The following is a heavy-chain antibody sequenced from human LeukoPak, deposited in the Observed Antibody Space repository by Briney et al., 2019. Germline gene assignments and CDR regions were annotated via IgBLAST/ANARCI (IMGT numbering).Heavy chain of an antibody. D-gene: IGHD3-22*01. J-gene: IGHJ4*02. CDR1: GGSISSSSYY. CDR3: AGVSSGYYSWGYFVY. Sequence: SETLSLTCTVSGGSISSSSYYWGWIRQPPGKGLEWIGSIYYSGSTYYNPSLKSRVTISVDTSKNQFSLKLSSVTAADTAVYYCAGVSSGYYSWGYFVYWGQGTLVTVSS. V-gene: IGHV4-39*01. CDR2: IYYSGST.